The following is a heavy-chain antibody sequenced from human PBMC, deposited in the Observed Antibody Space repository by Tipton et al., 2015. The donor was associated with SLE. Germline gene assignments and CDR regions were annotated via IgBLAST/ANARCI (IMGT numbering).Heavy chain of an antibody. J-gene: IGHJ3*02. Sequence: LRLSCTVSGGSISNQYWSWLRQPPGKGLELIGYIFYTGRTNYNPSLKSRVTMSVDTSKNQFSLNLSSMTTADTAVYYCARGPAAGAFDIWGQGTMVTVSS. CDR3: ARGPAAGAFDI. CDR2: IFYTGRT. CDR1: GGSISNQY. D-gene: IGHD6-25*01. V-gene: IGHV4-59*11.